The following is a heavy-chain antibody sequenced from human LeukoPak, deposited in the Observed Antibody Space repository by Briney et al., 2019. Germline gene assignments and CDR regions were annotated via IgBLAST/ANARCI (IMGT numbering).Heavy chain of an antibody. J-gene: IGHJ4*02. Sequence: GESLKISCKASGYTFTTYWIGWVRQMPGKGLEWMGIVYGDDSDTRYSPSFQGQVTISADKYTTTAYLQWSSLEASDTAIYYCARRGIRDGYNYADYWGQGTLVTVSS. CDR3: ARRGIRDGYNYADY. CDR1: GYTFTTYW. V-gene: IGHV5-51*01. D-gene: IGHD5-24*01. CDR2: VYGDDSDT.